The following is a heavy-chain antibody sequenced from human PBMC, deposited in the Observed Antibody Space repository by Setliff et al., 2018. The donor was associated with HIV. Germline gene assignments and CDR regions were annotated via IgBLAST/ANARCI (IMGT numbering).Heavy chain of an antibody. J-gene: IGHJ4*02. V-gene: IGHV4-34*01. Sequence: PSETLSLTCAVYGGSFSGYYWNWIRQTPGKGLEWIGEINHSGNTNHNPSLKSRLTISIDRSKNHFSLNLRSVTAADTAAYYCARGALSLTMTKLLSFFPFWGQGTLVTVPQ. CDR2: INHSGNT. CDR1: GGSFSGYY. CDR3: ARGALSLTMTKLLSFFPF. D-gene: IGHD3-22*01.